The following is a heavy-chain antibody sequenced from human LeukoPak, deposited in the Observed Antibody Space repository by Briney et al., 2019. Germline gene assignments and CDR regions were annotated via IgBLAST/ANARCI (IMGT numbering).Heavy chain of an antibody. D-gene: IGHD1-14*01. Sequence: SGTLSLTCTVSGASVSSYYWNWIRQPAGEGLKWIGRIYNSETTDYNPSLKSRVTISVDKSKNQISLKLTAVTAADTAVYYCACSISMDFQYWGQGTLVTVSS. CDR2: IYNSETT. J-gene: IGHJ1*01. CDR3: ACSISMDFQY. V-gene: IGHV4-4*07. CDR1: GASVSSYY.